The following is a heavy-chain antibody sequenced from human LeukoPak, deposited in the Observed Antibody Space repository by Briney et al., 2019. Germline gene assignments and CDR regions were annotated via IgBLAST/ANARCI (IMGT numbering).Heavy chain of an antibody. CDR3: ARGGAARPDF. CDR1: GFSFSNYE. J-gene: IGHJ4*02. D-gene: IGHD6-6*01. V-gene: IGHV3-48*03. CDR2: MSSSGSMT. Sequence: PGGSLRLSCAASGFSFSNYEMNWVRQTPGKGLEWLSYMSSSGSMTWYADSVKGRFTISRDNAKNSLYLQMNSLRVEDTAVYYCARGGAARPDFWGQGTLVTVSS.